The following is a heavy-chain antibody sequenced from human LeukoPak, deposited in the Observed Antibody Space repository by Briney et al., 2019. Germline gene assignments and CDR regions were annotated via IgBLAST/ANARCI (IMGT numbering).Heavy chain of an antibody. D-gene: IGHD2-2*01. CDR2: ISSSGSTI. CDR1: GFTFSSYE. Sequence: AGGSLRLSRAASGFTFSSYEMNWVRQAPGKGLEWVSYISSSGSTIYYADSVKGRFTISRDNAKNSLYLQMNSLRAEDTAVYYRARGYCSSTSCDFDYWGQGTLVTVSS. V-gene: IGHV3-48*03. J-gene: IGHJ4*02. CDR3: ARGYCSSTSCDFDY.